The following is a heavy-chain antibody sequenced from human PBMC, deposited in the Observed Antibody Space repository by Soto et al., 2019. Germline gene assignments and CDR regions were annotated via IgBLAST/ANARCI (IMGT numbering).Heavy chain of an antibody. CDR1: GDSISNNRW. Sequence: PSETLPLTCSVSGDSISNNRWWSWVRQPPGKGLEWVGEMHHSGSIHYNASLKSRATLSVDKSRNQFSLQLTSVTAADTALYYCAIRMMVRGDSYWGQGTLVTVSS. V-gene: IGHV4-4*02. CDR2: MHHSGSI. J-gene: IGHJ4*02. D-gene: IGHD3-10*01. CDR3: AIRMMVRGDSY.